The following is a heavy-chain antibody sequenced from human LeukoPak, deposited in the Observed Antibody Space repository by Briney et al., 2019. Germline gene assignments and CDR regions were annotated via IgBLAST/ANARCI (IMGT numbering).Heavy chain of an antibody. CDR2: IYTRGST. J-gene: IGHJ5*02. CDR1: GGSISSYY. Sequence: SETLSLTCTVSGGSISSYYWSWIRQPAGKGLEWIGRIYTRGSTNYNPSLKSRVTMSVDTSKNQFSLKLSSVTAADTAVYYCAGNLLTYYYGSGGFDPWGQGTLVTVSP. V-gene: IGHV4-4*07. D-gene: IGHD3-10*01. CDR3: AGNLLTYYYGSGGFDP.